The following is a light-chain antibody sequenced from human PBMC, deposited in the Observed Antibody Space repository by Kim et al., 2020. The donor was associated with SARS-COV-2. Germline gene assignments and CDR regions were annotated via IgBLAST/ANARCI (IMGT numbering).Light chain of an antibody. CDR3: QQYYTIPVT. CDR2: WAS. CDR1: QSLLDNSNKRIY. V-gene: IGKV4-1*01. Sequence: ATINCKSSQSLLDNSNKRIYLAWYQQKPGQPPKLLIHWASTRASGVPERFSGSGSGTDFTLTITSLQAEDVAVYYCQQYYTIPVTFGQGTRLEIK. J-gene: IGKJ5*01.